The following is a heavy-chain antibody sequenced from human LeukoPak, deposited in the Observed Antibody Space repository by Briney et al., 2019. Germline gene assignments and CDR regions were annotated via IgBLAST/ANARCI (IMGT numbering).Heavy chain of an antibody. J-gene: IGHJ4*02. CDR1: GFTVSSNY. V-gene: IGHV3-66*01. CDR3: ARGEYYDILTGYSPDFDY. CDR2: IYSGGST. Sequence: PGGSLRLSCAASGFTVSSNYMSWVRQAPGKGLEWVAVIYSGGSTYYADSVKGSFTISRDNSKNTLYLQMNSLRAEDTAVYYCARGEYYDILTGYSPDFDYWGQGTLVTVSS. D-gene: IGHD3-9*01.